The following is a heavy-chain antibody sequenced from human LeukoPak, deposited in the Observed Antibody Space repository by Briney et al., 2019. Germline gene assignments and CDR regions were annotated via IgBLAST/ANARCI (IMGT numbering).Heavy chain of an antibody. Sequence: SETLSLTCAVYSGSFSGYYCTWFRQPPGKGLEWIGEFNHNWGTKYNPSLNSRVTISVDTSNNHLSLRLTSVTAADTAVYYCAASIWFGIYPDYWGQGTLVTVSS. D-gene: IGHD3-10*01. V-gene: IGHV4-34*01. CDR2: FNHNWGT. J-gene: IGHJ4*02. CDR3: AASIWFGIYPDY. CDR1: SGSFSGYY.